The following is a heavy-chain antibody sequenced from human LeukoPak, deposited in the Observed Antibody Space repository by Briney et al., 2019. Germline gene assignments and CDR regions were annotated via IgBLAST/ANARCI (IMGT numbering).Heavy chain of an antibody. J-gene: IGHJ4*02. Sequence: SETLSLTCTVSGGSIRSYYWSWIRQPPGQGLEWIGYTNYSGSTMYNPSLKSRVTISVDTSKNPFFLKLSSVTAADTAVYYCTRQEGGTTYDYWGQGTLVTVSS. CDR1: GGSIRSYY. CDR3: TRQEGGTTYDY. CDR2: TNYSGST. V-gene: IGHV4-59*08. D-gene: IGHD1-7*01.